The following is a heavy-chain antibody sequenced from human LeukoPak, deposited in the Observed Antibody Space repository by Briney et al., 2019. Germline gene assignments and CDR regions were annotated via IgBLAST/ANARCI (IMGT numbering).Heavy chain of an antibody. CDR2: ISYDGSFK. V-gene: IGHV3-30*04. Sequence: GGSLRLSCAASGFTFGYYPIHWVRQAPDKGLEWVAVISYDGSFKYYADSVKGRFTISRDNSKNTLYLQMNSLRVEDTAVYYCARQKYGSGSYYRDNYYYGMDVWGQGTTVTVSS. CDR3: ARQKYGSGSYYRDNYYYGMDV. D-gene: IGHD3-10*01. J-gene: IGHJ6*02. CDR1: GFTFGYYP.